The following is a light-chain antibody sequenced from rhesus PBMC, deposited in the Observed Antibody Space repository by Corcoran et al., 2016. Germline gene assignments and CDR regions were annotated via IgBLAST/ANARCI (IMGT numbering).Light chain of an antibody. J-gene: IGKJ1*01. CDR3: QQHHSYPPT. Sequence: DIQMTQSPSSLSASVGDTVTITCRASQGISNYLAWYHQRPGKAPEPLIFYASTLENGVPSRFRGSGSGTDFTLTISSLQPEDVATYYWQQHHSYPPTFGQGTKVEI. CDR2: YAS. CDR1: QGISNY. V-gene: IGKV1S14*01.